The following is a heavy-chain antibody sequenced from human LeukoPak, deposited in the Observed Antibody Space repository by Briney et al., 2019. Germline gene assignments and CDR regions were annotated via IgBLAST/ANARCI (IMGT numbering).Heavy chain of an antibody. CDR2: IYPDESNI. D-gene: IGHD2-2*03. J-gene: IGHJ4*02. V-gene: IGHV5-51*01. Sequence: GEFPKISCKGSGYSFPTYWIAWVRQMPGKGLEWMGIIYPDESNIRYSPSFQGQVTISADKSISTAYLQWSSLKASDTAMYYCARSPSRGYSSSFEYWGQGTLVTVSS. CDR1: GYSFPTYW. CDR3: ARSPSRGYSSSFEY.